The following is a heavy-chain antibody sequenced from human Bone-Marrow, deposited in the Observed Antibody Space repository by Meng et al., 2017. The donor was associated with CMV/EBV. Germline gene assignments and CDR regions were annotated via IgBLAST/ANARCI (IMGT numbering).Heavy chain of an antibody. Sequence: GESLKISCAASGFTFSSYSMNWVRQAPGKGLEWVSSISSSSSYIYYADSVKGRFTISRDNAKNSLYLQMNSLRAEDTAVYYCAPDSSGWAEVGYWGQGTLVTVSS. D-gene: IGHD6-19*01. CDR2: ISSSSSYI. V-gene: IGHV3-21*01. CDR3: APDSSGWAEVGY. J-gene: IGHJ4*02. CDR1: GFTFSSYS.